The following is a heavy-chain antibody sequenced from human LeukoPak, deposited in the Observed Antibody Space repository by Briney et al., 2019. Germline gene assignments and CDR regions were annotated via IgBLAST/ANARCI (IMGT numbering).Heavy chain of an antibody. D-gene: IGHD3-10*01. CDR2: ISAYNGNT. CDR1: GYTFTSYG. J-gene: IGHJ4*02. CDR3: ARYWGYYGSGSLDY. V-gene: IGHV1-18*01. Sequence: GASVKVSCKASGYTFTSYGISWVRQAPGQGLEWMGWISAYNGNTNYAQKLQGRVTMTTDTSTSTAYMELRSLRSDDTAVYYCARYWGYYGSGSLDYWGQGTLVTVSS.